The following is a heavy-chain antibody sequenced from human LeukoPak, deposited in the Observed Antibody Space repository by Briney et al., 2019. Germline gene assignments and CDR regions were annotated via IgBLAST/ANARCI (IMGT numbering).Heavy chain of an antibody. CDR2: IYTSGST. J-gene: IGHJ2*01. D-gene: IGHD3-22*01. CDR1: GGSISSYY. V-gene: IGHV4-4*07. CDR3: ARENYYDSSGYKVYWYFDL. Sequence: SETLSLTCTVSGGSISSYYWSWIRQPAGKGLEWIGRIYTSGSTNYNPSLKSRVTMSVDTSKNQFSLKLSSVTAADTAVYYCARENYYDSSGYKVYWYFDLWGRGTLVTVSS.